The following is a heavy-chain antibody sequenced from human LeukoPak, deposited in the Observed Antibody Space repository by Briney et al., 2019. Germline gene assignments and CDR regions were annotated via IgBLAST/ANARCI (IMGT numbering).Heavy chain of an antibody. CDR3: ATVPSPIYFDL. D-gene: IGHD2-2*02. V-gene: IGHV1-24*01. CDR2: FDLEDGET. Sequence: ASVKVSCKASGYTFTSYGISWVRQAPGQGLEWMGGFDLEDGETIYAQKFQGRVTMTEDTSIDTAYMELSSLRSEDTAVYYCATVPSPIYFDLWGRGTLVTVSS. CDR1: GYTFTSYG. J-gene: IGHJ2*01.